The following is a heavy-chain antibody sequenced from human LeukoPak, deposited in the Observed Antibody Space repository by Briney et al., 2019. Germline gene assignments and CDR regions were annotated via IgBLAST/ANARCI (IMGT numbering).Heavy chain of an antibody. CDR3: AVALVVAAPNLDY. D-gene: IGHD2-15*01. CDR1: GGSISSGGYS. J-gene: IGHJ4*02. V-gene: IGHV4-30-4*07. Sequence: SQTLSLTCAVSGGSISSGGYSWSWIRQPPGKGLEWIGYIYYSGSTYYNPSLKSRVTISVDTSKNQFSLKLSAVTAADTAVYYCAVALVVAAPNLDYWGQGTLVTVSS. CDR2: IYYSGST.